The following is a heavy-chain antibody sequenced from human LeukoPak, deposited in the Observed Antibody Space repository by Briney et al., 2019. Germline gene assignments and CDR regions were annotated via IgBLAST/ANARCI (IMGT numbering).Heavy chain of an antibody. J-gene: IGHJ4*02. Sequence: SQTLSLTCAVSGGSISSGGYSWSWIRQPPGKGLEWIGYIYHSGSTYYNPSLKSRVTISVDTSKNQFSLKLSSVTAADTAVYYCARDWWAYGGNSGFDYWGQGTLVTVSS. CDR3: ARDWWAYGGNSGFDY. CDR2: IYHSGST. V-gene: IGHV4-30-2*01. D-gene: IGHD4-23*01. CDR1: GGSISSGGYS.